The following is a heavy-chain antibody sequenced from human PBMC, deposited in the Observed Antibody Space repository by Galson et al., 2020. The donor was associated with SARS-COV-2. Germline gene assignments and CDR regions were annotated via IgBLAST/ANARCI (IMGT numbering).Heavy chain of an antibody. CDR1: GFTFSSYA. Sequence: GESLKISCAASGFTFSSYAMSWVSQAPGKGLEWVSAISGSGGSTYYADSVKGRFTISRDNSKNTLYLQMNSLRAEDTAVYYCAKDLYIAPLANYYGSGSYYNAFDYWGQGTLVTVSS. CDR2: ISGSGGST. D-gene: IGHD3-10*01. CDR3: AKDLYIAPLANYYGSGSYYNAFDY. V-gene: IGHV3-23*01. J-gene: IGHJ4*02.